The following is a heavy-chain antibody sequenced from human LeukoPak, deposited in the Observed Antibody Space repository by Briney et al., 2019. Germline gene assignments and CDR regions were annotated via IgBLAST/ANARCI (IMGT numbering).Heavy chain of an antibody. Sequence: SETLSLTCTVSGGSISSYYWSWIRQPPGKGLEWIGYIYYSGSTNYNPSLKSRVTISVDTSKNQFSLKLSSVTAADTAVYYCARACCSSTSQYAFDIWGQGTMVTVSS. CDR1: GGSISSYY. D-gene: IGHD2-2*01. CDR2: IYYSGST. J-gene: IGHJ3*02. V-gene: IGHV4-59*01. CDR3: ARACCSSTSQYAFDI.